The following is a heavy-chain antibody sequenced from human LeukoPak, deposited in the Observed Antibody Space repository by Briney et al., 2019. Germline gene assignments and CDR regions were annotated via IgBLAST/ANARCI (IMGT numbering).Heavy chain of an antibody. J-gene: IGHJ4*02. CDR3: AKDSYYYDSSGSPYFDY. CDR2: ISGSGGST. V-gene: IGHV3-23*01. D-gene: IGHD3-22*01. Sequence: PGGSLRLSCAASGFTFSSYAMSWVRQAPGKGLEWVSAISGSGGSTYYADSVKGRFTISRDNSKNTLYLQMNSQRAEDTAVYYCAKDSYYYDSSGSPYFDYWGQGTLVTVSS. CDR1: GFTFSSYA.